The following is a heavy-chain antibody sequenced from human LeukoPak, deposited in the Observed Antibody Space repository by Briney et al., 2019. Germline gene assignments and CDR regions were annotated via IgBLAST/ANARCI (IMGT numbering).Heavy chain of an antibody. CDR3: ARGRRWLQLRATFDY. CDR2: IYTSGST. CDR1: GGSISSYY. J-gene: IGHJ4*02. Sequence: PSETLSLTCTVSGGSISSYYWSWIRQPAGKGLEWIGRIYTSGSTNYNPSLKSRVTISVDTSKNQFSLKLSSVTAADTAVYYCARGRRWLQLRATFDYWGQGTLVTVSS. V-gene: IGHV4-4*07. D-gene: IGHD5-24*01.